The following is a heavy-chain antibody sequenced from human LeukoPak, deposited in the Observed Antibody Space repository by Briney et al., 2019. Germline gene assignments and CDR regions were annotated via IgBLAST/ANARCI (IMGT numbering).Heavy chain of an antibody. J-gene: IGHJ3*02. V-gene: IGHV4-59*12. CDR3: ARTGDSRDAFDI. D-gene: IGHD3-22*01. CDR1: GGSISSYY. CDR2: IYYSGST. Sequence: SETLSLTCTVSGGSISSYYWSWIRQPPGKGLEWIGYIYYSGSTNYNPSLKSRVTISVDTSKNQFSLKLSSVTAADTAVYYCARTGDSRDAFDIWGQGTMVTVSS.